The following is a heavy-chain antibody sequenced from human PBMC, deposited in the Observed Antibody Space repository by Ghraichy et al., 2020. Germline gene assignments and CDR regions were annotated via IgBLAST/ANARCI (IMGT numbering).Heavy chain of an antibody. CDR1: GDSISSYY. D-gene: IGHD3-22*01. CDR3: ARRGNYYDSSGPYFDS. Sequence: GSLRLSCTVSGDSISSYYWSWIRLPPGKGLEWIGYIYYSGSTHYNPSLKSRVTISLDTSKNQFSLKLSSVTAADTAVYCCARRGNYYDSSGPYFDSWGQGTLVTVSS. V-gene: IGHV4-59*01. CDR2: IYYSGST. J-gene: IGHJ4*02.